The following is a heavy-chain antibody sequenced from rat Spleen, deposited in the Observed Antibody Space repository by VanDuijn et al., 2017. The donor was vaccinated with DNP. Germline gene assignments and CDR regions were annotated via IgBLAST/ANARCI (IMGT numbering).Heavy chain of an antibody. J-gene: IGHJ4*01. V-gene: IGHV5-58*01. D-gene: IGHD1-5*01. CDR3: AKDRHGRYPYAMDA. CDR2: INTDGDSI. Sequence: EVQLVETGGGLVQPGRSLKLSCVASGFTFSSYWMYWIRQAPGKGLEWLASINTDGDSIYYSDSVKGRFTISRDNAENTVYLQMNSLRSEDTATYVCAKDRHGRYPYAMDAWGQGTSVTVSS. CDR1: GFTFSSYW.